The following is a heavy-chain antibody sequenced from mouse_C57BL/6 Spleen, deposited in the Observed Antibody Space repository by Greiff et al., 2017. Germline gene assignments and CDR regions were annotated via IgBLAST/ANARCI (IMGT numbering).Heavy chain of an antibody. D-gene: IGHD1-1*01. CDR3: ARLGVLDY. J-gene: IGHJ4*01. V-gene: IGHV1-61*01. CDR1: GYTFTSYW. Sequence: QVHVKQSGAELVRPGSSVKLSCKASGYTFTSYWMDWVKQRPGQGLEWIGNIYPSDSETHYNQKFKDKATLTVDKSSSTAYMQLSSLTSEDSAVYYCARLGVLDYWGQGTSVTVSS. CDR2: IYPSDSET.